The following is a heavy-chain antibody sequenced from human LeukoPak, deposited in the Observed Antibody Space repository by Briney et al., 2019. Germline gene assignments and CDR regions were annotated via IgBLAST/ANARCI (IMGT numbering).Heavy chain of an antibody. Sequence: ASVKVSCKASGYTFTTYGIRWVRQAPGQGLEWMGWISGYNGNTNYAQRFRGRIPMTTETSTTTAYMELRSLRSDDTAVYYCARSDISIVRGAMVWGQGTLVIVSS. V-gene: IGHV1-18*01. CDR3: ARSDISIVRGAMV. CDR2: ISGYNGNT. J-gene: IGHJ4*02. D-gene: IGHD3-10*01. CDR1: GYTFTTYG.